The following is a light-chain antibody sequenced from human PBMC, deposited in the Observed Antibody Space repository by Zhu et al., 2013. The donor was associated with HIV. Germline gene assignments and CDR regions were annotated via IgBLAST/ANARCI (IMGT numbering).Light chain of an antibody. CDR2: AAS. V-gene: IGKV1-9*01. Sequence: DIQLTQSPSFLSASVGDSVTITCRASQGISYYLAWYQQKPGKAPKLLIFAASTLQSGVPSRFSGSGSGTEFTLSISSLQPDDFATYYCQQSYSTPRAFGQGTKLEIK. CDR3: QQSYSTPRA. CDR1: QGISYY. J-gene: IGKJ2*01.